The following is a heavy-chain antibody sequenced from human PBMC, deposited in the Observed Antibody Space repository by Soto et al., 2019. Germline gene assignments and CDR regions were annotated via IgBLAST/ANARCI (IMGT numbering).Heavy chain of an antibody. CDR3: ARLSGPLVSVLYIYPVDARETPSDVDV. D-gene: IGHD2-21*02. J-gene: IGHJ6*02. CDR1: GLILSHYP. CDR2: FSLNASNN. Sequence: QMQLVQSGGAVVQLGGSLRLSFAAPGLILSHYPMNWVRQAPGKGLGGGAFFSLNASNNYYRDSVKGRFTISKDNGKNTLYLQMNDLRHEDTAVYYCARLSGPLVSVLYIYPVDARETPSDVDVWGQGTSVTVSS. V-gene: IGHV3-30*03.